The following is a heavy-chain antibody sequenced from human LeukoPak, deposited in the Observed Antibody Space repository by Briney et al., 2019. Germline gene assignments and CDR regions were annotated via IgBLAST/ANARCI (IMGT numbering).Heavy chain of an antibody. V-gene: IGHV4-59*01. J-gene: IGHJ4*02. D-gene: IGHD5-12*01. Sequence: SETLSFTCTVSGGSINNYYCSWIRQPPGKGLEWIGHIYYSGSTNYNPSLKSRVTISVDTSNNQFSLKLSSVTAADTAVYYCARGSGWLPNNWGQGVLVTVSS. CDR2: IYYSGST. CDR1: GGSINNYY. CDR3: ARGSGWLPNN.